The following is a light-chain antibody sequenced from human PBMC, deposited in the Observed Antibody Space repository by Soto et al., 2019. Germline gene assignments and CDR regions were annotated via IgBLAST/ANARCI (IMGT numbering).Light chain of an antibody. V-gene: IGKV3-15*01. CDR2: GVS. CDR3: QQLNSYPSIT. CDR1: QSVSSSY. J-gene: IGKJ5*01. Sequence: EIVLTHSPGTLSLSPWERATLSCRASQSVSSSYLAWYQQKPGQAPRLLIYGVSSRATGIPARFSGSGSGTEFTLTINNLQSEDFATYYCQQLNSYPSITFGQGTRLEIK.